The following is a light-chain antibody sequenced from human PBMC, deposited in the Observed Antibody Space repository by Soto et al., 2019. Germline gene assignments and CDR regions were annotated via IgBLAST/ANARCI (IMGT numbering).Light chain of an antibody. J-gene: IGLJ2*01. Sequence: QSVLTQPPSVSGAPGQRVTISCTGSSSNIGAGYDVHWYQQLPGTAPKLLIYGNNNRPSGVPDRFSGSKSGTSASLAITGLQAEDEADYYCQSYDSGLSVVFGGGTKLTVL. V-gene: IGLV1-40*01. CDR3: QSYDSGLSVV. CDR2: GNN. CDR1: SSNIGAGYD.